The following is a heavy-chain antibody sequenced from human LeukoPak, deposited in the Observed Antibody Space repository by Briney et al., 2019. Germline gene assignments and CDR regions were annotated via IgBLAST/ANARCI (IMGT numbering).Heavy chain of an antibody. CDR3: AKDWSYYDILTAPDYYGMDV. CDR1: GFTFSSYG. CDR2: ISYDGSNK. Sequence: GGSLRLSCAASGFTFSSYGMHWVRQAPGKGLEWVAVISYDGSNKYYADSVKGRFTISRGNSKNTLYLQMNSLRAEDTAVYYCAKDWSYYDILTAPDYYGMDVWGQGTTVTVSS. D-gene: IGHD3-9*01. V-gene: IGHV3-30*18. J-gene: IGHJ6*02.